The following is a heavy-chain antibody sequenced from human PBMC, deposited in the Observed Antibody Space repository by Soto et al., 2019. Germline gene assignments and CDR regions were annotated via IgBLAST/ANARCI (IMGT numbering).Heavy chain of an antibody. J-gene: IGHJ4*02. CDR2: IYYSGST. CDR1: GGYISSYY. V-gene: IGHV4-59*08. CDR3: ARSRLGSGYNFFGHPLVN. D-gene: IGHD3-3*01. Sequence: SETLSLTCTVSGGYISSYYWSWIRQPPGKGLEWIGYIYYSGSTNYNPSLKSRVTISVDTSKNQFSLKLNSMTAADTAVYYCARSRLGSGYNFFGHPLVNWGQGTLVTVSS.